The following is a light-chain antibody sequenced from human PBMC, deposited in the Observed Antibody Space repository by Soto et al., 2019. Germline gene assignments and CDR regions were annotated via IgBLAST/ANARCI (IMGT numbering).Light chain of an antibody. CDR2: GAS. CDR1: QSVSSSY. Sequence: ESVLTQSPGTLSLSPGERATLSCRASQSVSSSYLAWYQQKPGQAPRLLIYGASSRATGIPDRFSGSGSGTDFTLTISRLEPDDFAVYCCQQYGSSPWTFGQGTKVEIK. V-gene: IGKV3-20*01. CDR3: QQYGSSPWT. J-gene: IGKJ1*01.